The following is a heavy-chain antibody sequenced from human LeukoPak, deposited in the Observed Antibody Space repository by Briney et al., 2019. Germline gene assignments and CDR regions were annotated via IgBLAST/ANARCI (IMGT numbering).Heavy chain of an antibody. V-gene: IGHV3-74*03. CDR1: GFTFRSYW. D-gene: IGHD2-2*01. Sequence: GGSLRLSCAASGFTFRSYWMHWVRQAPGKGLVWVSRINSDGSSTMYADSVKGRFTISRDNAKNTLYLQMNSLRAEDTAVYYCAKDGAGSQSYCSSTSCYVDYWGQGTLVTVSS. CDR2: INSDGSST. CDR3: AKDGAGSQSYCSSTSCYVDY. J-gene: IGHJ4*02.